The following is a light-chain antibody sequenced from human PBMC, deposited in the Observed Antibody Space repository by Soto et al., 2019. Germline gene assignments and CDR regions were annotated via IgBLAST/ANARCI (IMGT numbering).Light chain of an antibody. J-gene: IGKJ1*01. Sequence: DVVLTQTPLSSPVTLGQPASISCRSSQGLVYSDGNTYLSWLQQRPGQPPRLLIYQISNRFSGVPDRVSGSGAGTDFTLKISRVEAEDVGVYYCMQFAHFPRTFGQGTKVEI. CDR3: MQFAHFPRT. CDR1: QGLVYSDGNTY. CDR2: QIS. V-gene: IGKV2-24*01.